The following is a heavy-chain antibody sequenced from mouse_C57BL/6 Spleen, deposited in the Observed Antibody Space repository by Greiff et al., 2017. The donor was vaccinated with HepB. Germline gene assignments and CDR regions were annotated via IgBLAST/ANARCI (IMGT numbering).Heavy chain of an antibody. CDR2: IDPENGDT. CDR3: TPSTVVPTGY. CDR1: GFNIKDDY. V-gene: IGHV14-4*01. D-gene: IGHD1-1*01. Sequence: EVQLVESGAELVRPGASVKLSCTASGFNIKDDYMHWVKQRPEQGLEWIGWIDPENGDTEYASKFQGKATITADTSSNTAYLQLSSLTSEDTAVYYCTPSTVVPTGYWGQGTTLTVSS. J-gene: IGHJ2*01.